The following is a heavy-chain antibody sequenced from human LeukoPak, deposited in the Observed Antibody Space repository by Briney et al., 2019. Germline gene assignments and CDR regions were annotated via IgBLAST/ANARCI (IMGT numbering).Heavy chain of an antibody. D-gene: IGHD3-22*01. CDR3: ARVPYYYDNNWFDP. J-gene: IGHJ5*02. CDR2: INVGNANT. Sequence: ASVKVSCKVSGYTFTTYAIHWVRQAPGQRLEWMGWINVGNANTKYSQKLQGRVTITRDTSASTAYMELSTLRSEDTAVYYCARVPYYYDNNWFDPWGQGTLVTVSS. V-gene: IGHV1-3*01. CDR1: GYTFTTYA.